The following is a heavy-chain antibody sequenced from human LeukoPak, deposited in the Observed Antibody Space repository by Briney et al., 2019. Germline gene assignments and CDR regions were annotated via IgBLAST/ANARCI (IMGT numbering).Heavy chain of an antibody. J-gene: IGHJ4*02. Sequence: PGGSLRLSCAASEFTFSNYWMNWGRQAPGKGLEWVANIKQDGSEKYYVDSVKGRFTISRDNAKNSLYLQMNSLRAEDTAVYYCARDRRYSYIDYWGQGTLVTVSS. CDR2: IKQDGSEK. CDR1: EFTFSNYW. CDR3: ARDRRYSYIDY. V-gene: IGHV3-7*04. D-gene: IGHD5-18*01.